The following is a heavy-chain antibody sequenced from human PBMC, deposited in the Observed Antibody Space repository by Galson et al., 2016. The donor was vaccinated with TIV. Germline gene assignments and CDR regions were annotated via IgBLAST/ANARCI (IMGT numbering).Heavy chain of an antibody. Sequence: TLSPTCTVSGGSIASGNYYWSWLRQSPGQGLEWIAYIYYSGITYYNPTLKSRVSISVDTSKNQFFLRLSSVTAADTAVYYCARGSVSGYSYGTGTYYHYFAMAVWSQGTTVTVSS. CDR3: ARGSVSGYSYGTGTYYHYFAMAV. CDR1: GGSIASGNYY. D-gene: IGHD5-18*01. V-gene: IGHV4-30-4*01. J-gene: IGHJ6*02. CDR2: IYYSGIT.